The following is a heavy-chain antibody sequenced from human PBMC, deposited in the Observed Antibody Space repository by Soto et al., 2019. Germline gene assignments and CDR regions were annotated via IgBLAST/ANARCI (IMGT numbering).Heavy chain of an antibody. CDR2: ISAYNGNT. Sequence: ASVKVSCKASGYTFTSYGISWVRQAPGQGLEWMGWISAYNGNTNYAQKLQGRVTMTRDTSTSTAYMELSSLRSEDTAVYYCARDCCRDGPKLYYYYGMDVWGQGTTVTVSS. J-gene: IGHJ6*02. V-gene: IGHV1-18*01. D-gene: IGHD2-15*01. CDR1: GYTFTSYG. CDR3: ARDCCRDGPKLYYYYGMDV.